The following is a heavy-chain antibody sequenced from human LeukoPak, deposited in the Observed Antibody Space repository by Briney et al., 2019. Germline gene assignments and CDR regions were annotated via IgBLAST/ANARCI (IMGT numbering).Heavy chain of an antibody. V-gene: IGHV3-30*02. CDR1: GITFSRYG. CDR3: ARGRMYYYDSSGYFDY. Sequence: GGSLRLSCAASGITFSRYGMHWVRQAPGKGLEWVTFIRYDGSIKYYADSVKGRFTMSRDNAKNSLYLQMNSLRAEDTAVYYCARGRMYYYDSSGYFDYWGQGTLVTVSS. CDR2: IRYDGSIK. D-gene: IGHD3-22*01. J-gene: IGHJ4*02.